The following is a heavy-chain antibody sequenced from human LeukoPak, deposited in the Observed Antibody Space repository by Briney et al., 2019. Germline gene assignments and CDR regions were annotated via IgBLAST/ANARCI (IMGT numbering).Heavy chain of an antibody. D-gene: IGHD6-13*01. CDR2: IYSSGST. V-gene: IGHV4-59*01. J-gene: IGHJ4*02. CDR3: ARSYSSSWYFDH. Sequence: SETLSLICNVSGGSISNYYWNWIRQPPGEGLEWIGYIYSSGSTNYNPSLKSRVTISVDTSKNQFSLKLSSVTAADTALYFCARSYSSSWYFDHLGRGTLVTVSS. CDR1: GGSISNYY.